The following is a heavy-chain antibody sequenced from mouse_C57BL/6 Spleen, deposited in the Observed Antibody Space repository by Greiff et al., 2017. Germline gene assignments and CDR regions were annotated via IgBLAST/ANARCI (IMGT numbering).Heavy chain of an antibody. J-gene: IGHJ2*01. CDR1: GYSITSGYY. CDR2: ISYDGSN. D-gene: IGHD2-12*01. CDR3: ARGGDYSSYFDY. Sequence: ESGPGLVKPSQSLSLTCSVTGYSITSGYYWNWIRQFPGNKLEWMGYISYDGSNNYNPSLKNRISITRDTSKNQFFLKLNSVTTEDTATYYCARGGDYSSYFDYWGQGTALTVSS. V-gene: IGHV3-6*01.